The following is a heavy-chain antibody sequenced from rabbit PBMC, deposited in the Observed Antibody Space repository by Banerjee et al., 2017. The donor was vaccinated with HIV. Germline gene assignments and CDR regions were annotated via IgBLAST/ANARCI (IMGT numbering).Heavy chain of an antibody. CDR1: GFDISSYG. CDR2: IDPVFGST. CDR3: VRCYYSSGWVSYFNL. J-gene: IGHJ4*01. Sequence: EESGGGLVKPEGSLTLTCTASGFDISSYGVSWVRQAPGKGLEWIGYIDPVFGSTYYASWVNGRFTISSHNAQNTLYLQLNSLTAADTATYFCVRCYYSSGWVSYFNLWGQGTLVTVS. D-gene: IGHD4-1*01. V-gene: IGHV1S47*01.